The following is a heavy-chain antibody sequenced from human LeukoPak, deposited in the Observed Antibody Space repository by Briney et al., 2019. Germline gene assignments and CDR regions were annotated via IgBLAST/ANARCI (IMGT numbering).Heavy chain of an antibody. J-gene: IGHJ6*02. CDR1: GFTFSSYG. Sequence: GRSLRLSCAASGFTFSSYGMHWVRQAPGKGLEWVTVISYDGSNKYYADSVKGRFTISRDNSKNTLYLQMNSLRAEDTAVYYCAKDLVAVAATDYYGMDVWGQGTTVTVSS. CDR3: AKDLVAVAATDYYGMDV. V-gene: IGHV3-30*18. D-gene: IGHD6-19*01. CDR2: ISYDGSNK.